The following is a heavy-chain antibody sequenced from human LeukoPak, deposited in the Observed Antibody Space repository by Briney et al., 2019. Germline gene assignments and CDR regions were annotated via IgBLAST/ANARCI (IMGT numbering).Heavy chain of an antibody. V-gene: IGHV3-30*18. Sequence: PGGSLRLSCAASGFTFSTSGIHWVRQAPGKGLEWVALISYDGSNKYYADSVKGRFTISRDNSKNTLYLQMSSLRAEDTAVYYCAKAVTATTIDYWGQGTLVTVSS. J-gene: IGHJ4*02. CDR1: GFTFSTSG. CDR2: ISYDGSNK. CDR3: AKAVTATTIDY. D-gene: IGHD2-21*02.